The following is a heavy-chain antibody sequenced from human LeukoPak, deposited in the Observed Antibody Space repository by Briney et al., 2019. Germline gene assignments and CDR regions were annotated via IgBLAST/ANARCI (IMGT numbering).Heavy chain of an antibody. CDR1: GGSFSGYY. V-gene: IGHV4-34*01. CDR2: INHSGST. J-gene: IGHJ5*02. CDR3: ASGVSLTEFDP. D-gene: IGHD3-10*01. Sequence: PSETLSLTCAVHGGSFSGYYWSSIRQPPGKGLEWIGEINHSGSTNYNPSLKSRVTISVDTSKNQFSLKLSSVTAADTAVYYCASGVSLTEFDPWGQGTLVTVSS.